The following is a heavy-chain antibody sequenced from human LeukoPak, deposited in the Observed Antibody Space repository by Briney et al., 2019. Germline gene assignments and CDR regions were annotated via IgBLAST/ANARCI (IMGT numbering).Heavy chain of an antibody. CDR1: GGSFSGYY. D-gene: IGHD3-3*01. CDR2: INHSGST. J-gene: IGHJ4*02. Sequence: ASETLSLTCAVYGGSFSGYYWSWIRQPPGKGLEWIGEINHSGSTNYNPSLKSRVTISVDTSKNQFSLKLSSVTAADTAVYYCASLRVGRGTIFGVVIIPYFDYWGQGTLVTVSS. V-gene: IGHV4-34*01. CDR3: ASLRVGRGTIFGVVIIPYFDY.